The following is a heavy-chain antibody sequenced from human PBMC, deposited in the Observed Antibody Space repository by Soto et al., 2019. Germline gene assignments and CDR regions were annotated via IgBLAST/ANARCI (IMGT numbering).Heavy chain of an antibody. CDR2: INPSGGST. CDR1: GYSLTSYY. V-gene: IGHV1-46*01. CDR3: AREQGYWGMDV. Sequence: KVSCKASGYSLTSYYMPLARQAPGQGLEWMGIINPSGGSTSYAQKFQGRVTMARDTSTSTVYMELSSLRSEDTAVYYCAREQGYWGMDVWGQGTTVTVSS. D-gene: IGHD2-8*02. J-gene: IGHJ6*02.